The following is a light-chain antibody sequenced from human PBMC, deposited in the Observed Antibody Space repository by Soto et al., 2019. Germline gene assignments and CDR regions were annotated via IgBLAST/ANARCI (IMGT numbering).Light chain of an antibody. CDR3: QQYGSSAALFT. V-gene: IGKV3-20*01. J-gene: IGKJ3*01. Sequence: EIVLTQSPATLSLSPGERVTLSCRASQSVSSSYLAWYQQKPGQAPRLLIYGASSRATGIPDRFSGSGSGTEFTLTISRLEPEDFAVYYCQQYGSSAALFTFGPGTKVDMK. CDR1: QSVSSSY. CDR2: GAS.